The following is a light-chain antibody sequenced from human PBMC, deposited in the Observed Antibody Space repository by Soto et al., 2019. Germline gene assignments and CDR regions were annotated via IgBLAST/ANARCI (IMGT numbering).Light chain of an antibody. Sequence: QSALTQPPSASGSPGQSVTISCTGTSSDVGGDNYVSWYQQHPGKAPKLMISEVSKRPSGVPDRFSGSKSGNTASLTVSGLQDEDEADYYCSSFAGSNNLVFGGGTKLTVL. CDR2: EVS. CDR3: SSFAGSNNLV. J-gene: IGLJ2*01. V-gene: IGLV2-8*01. CDR1: SSDVGGDNY.